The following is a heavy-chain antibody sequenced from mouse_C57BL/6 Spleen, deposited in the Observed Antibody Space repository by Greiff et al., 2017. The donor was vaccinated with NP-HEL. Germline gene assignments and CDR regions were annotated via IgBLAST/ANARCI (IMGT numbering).Heavy chain of an antibody. D-gene: IGHD1-1*01. CDR2: INPNNGGT. J-gene: IGHJ1*03. V-gene: IGHV1-18*01. Sequence: EVQLQQSGPELVKPGASVKIPCKASGYTFTDYNMDWVKQSHGKSLEWIGDINPNNGGTIYNQKFKGKATLTVDKSSSTAYMELRSLTSEDTAVYYCAREYYGSSRYWYFDVWGTGTTVTVSS. CDR1: GYTFTDYN. CDR3: AREYYGSSRYWYFDV.